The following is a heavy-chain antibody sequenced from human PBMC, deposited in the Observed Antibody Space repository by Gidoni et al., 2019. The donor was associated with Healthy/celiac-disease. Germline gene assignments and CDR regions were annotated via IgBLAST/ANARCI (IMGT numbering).Heavy chain of an antibody. CDR2: IYHSGST. CDR1: GGAISSSNW. CDR3: ARDHLPPLDAWFDP. Sequence: QVQLQESGPGLVKPSGTLSLTCAVSGGAISSSNWWSWVRQPPGKGLEWIGGIYHSGSTNYYPSLKSRVTISVDKSKNQFSLTLSSVTAADTALYYCARDHLPPLDAWFDPWGQGTLVTVSS. J-gene: IGHJ5*02. V-gene: IGHV4-4*02. D-gene: IGHD3-3*01.